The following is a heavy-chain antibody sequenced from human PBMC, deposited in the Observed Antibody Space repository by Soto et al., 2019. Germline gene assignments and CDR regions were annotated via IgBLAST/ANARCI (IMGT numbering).Heavy chain of an antibody. CDR3: ALILTGSPVYFDY. V-gene: IGHV1-18*01. CDR1: GYTFTTSG. CDR2: ISANNGNT. D-gene: IGHD3-9*01. Sequence: QVQLVQSGAEVKKPGASVKVSCKASGYTFTTSGITWVRQAPGQGLEWMGWISANNGNTNYAQNVQGRVTMTTDTSTSTAYMELRSLRTDDTAVYYCALILTGSPVYFDYWGQGTLVTVSS. J-gene: IGHJ4*02.